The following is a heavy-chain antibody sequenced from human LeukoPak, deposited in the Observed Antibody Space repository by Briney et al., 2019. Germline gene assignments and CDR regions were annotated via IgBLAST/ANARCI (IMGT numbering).Heavy chain of an antibody. CDR1: GYTFTSYG. J-gene: IGHJ4*02. CDR3: ARDSDPTPYDYVWGSYRPNLFDY. D-gene: IGHD3-16*02. CDR2: ISAYNGNT. V-gene: IGHV1-18*01. Sequence: GASVKVSCKASGYTFTSYGISWVRQAPGQGLEWMGRISAYNGNTNYAQKLQGRVTMTTDTSTSTAYMELRSLRSDDTAVYYCARDSDPTPYDYVWGSYRPNLFDYWGQGTLVTVSS.